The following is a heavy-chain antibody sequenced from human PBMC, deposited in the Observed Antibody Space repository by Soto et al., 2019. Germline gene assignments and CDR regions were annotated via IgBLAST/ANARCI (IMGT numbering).Heavy chain of an antibody. V-gene: IGHV4-59*11. CDR3: AREDRAHDLPFDP. Sequence: SETLSLTCTVSGAAIDSHYWSWIRQPPGKGLEWIGQVFYSGTTNYNPSLKSPAAISIDTSKNQFSLKLNSVTAADTAVYYCAREDRAHDLPFDPWGQGILVTVSS. CDR2: VFYSGTT. D-gene: IGHD5-18*01. J-gene: IGHJ5*02. CDR1: GAAIDSHY.